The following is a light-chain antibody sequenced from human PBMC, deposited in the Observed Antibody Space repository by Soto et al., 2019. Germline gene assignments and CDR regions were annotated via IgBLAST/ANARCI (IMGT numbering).Light chain of an antibody. J-gene: IGLJ2*01. CDR3: SSSTSTNTHV. V-gene: IGLV2-14*01. CDR1: SSDVGVYNY. Sequence: QSALTQPASVSGSPGQSITISCTITSSDVGVYNYVSWYQQHPGKAPELMIYDVSNRPSGVSNRFSDSKSGNTAYLTISRLQAEDEADYYFSSSTSTNTHVFGGGTKVTVL. CDR2: DVS.